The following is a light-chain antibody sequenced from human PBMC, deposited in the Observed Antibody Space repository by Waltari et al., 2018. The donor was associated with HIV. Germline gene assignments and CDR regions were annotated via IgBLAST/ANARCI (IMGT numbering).Light chain of an antibody. Sequence: EVLLTQSPATLSVSPGDRTTLPCRASQSVRTNFAWYQQRPGQPPRLLIYGASTRATGSAARFSGSGSGTEFTLTINSLQSEDYAVYYCQQYDYWPPWTFGQGTKVEMK. J-gene: IGKJ1*01. V-gene: IGKV3-15*01. CDR2: GAS. CDR1: QSVRTN. CDR3: QQYDYWPPWT.